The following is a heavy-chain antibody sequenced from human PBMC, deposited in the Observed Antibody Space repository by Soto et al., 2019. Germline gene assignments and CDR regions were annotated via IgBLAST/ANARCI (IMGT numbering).Heavy chain of an antibody. V-gene: IGHV5-10-1*01. Sequence: PGESLKISCKGSGYSFTSYWISWVRQMPGKGLEWMGRIDPSDSYTNYSPSFQGRVTISADKSISTAYLQWSSLKASDTAMYYCARQIGAIFGVVIMPSYGMDVWGQGTTVTVSS. CDR1: GYSFTSYW. J-gene: IGHJ6*02. CDR2: IDPSDSYT. D-gene: IGHD3-3*01. CDR3: ARQIGAIFGVVIMPSYGMDV.